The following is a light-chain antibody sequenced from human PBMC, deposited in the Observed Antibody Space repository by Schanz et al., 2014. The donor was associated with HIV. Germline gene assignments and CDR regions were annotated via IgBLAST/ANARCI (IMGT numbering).Light chain of an antibody. Sequence: EIVLTQSPVTLSLSPGERATLSCRASQSVSTYLAWYQQKPGQSPRLLIYGASKRATGIPPRFSGSGSGTDFTLTINSLEPEDCALYYCQQGGSWPLTFGGGTTVEIK. CDR2: GAS. CDR3: QQGGSWPLT. V-gene: IGKV3-11*01. CDR1: QSVSTY. J-gene: IGKJ4*01.